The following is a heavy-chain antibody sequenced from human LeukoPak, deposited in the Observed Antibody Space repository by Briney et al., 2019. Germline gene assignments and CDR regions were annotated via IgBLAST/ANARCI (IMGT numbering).Heavy chain of an antibody. CDR2: IYYSGST. CDR1: GASINNSSYY. J-gene: IGHJ5*02. CDR3: ARHDVVVVPAAIVSNWFDP. Sequence: SETLSLTCTVSGASINNSSYYWGWIRQPPGKGLEWIGSIYYSGSTYYNPSLKSRVTISVDTSKNQFSLKLSSVTAADTAVYYCARHDVVVVPAAIVSNWFDPWGQGTLVTVSS. D-gene: IGHD2-2*01. V-gene: IGHV4-39*01.